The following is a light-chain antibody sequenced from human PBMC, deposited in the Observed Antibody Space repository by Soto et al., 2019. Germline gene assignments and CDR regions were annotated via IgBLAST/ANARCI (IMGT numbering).Light chain of an antibody. J-gene: IGKJ2*01. Sequence: EIVMTQSPATLSVSPGERATLSCRASQSVSSNLAWYQQKPGQAPRLLIYGASTRATGIPARFSGSGSGTEFTLTISSLQSEEFAVYYCQQYNNWPPYTFGLWTKLEIK. V-gene: IGKV3-15*01. CDR1: QSVSSN. CDR3: QQYNNWPPYT. CDR2: GAS.